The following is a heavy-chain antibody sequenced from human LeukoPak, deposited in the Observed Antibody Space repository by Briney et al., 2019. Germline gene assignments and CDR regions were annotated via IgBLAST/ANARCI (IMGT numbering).Heavy chain of an antibody. Sequence: GGSLRLSCAASGFTFSSYWMQWVRQAPGKGLVWVSRINSDGSSTSYADSVKGRFTISRDNAKNTLYLQMNSLRAEDTAVYYCARELLLWFGERYYYYGMDVWGQGTTVTVSS. J-gene: IGHJ6*02. CDR3: ARELLLWFGERYYYYGMDV. D-gene: IGHD3-10*01. V-gene: IGHV3-74*01. CDR2: INSDGSST. CDR1: GFTFSSYW.